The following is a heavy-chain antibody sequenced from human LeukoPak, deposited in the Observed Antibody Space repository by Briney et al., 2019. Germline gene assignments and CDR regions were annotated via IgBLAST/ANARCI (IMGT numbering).Heavy chain of an antibody. V-gene: IGHV3-66*02. CDR3: ARRKDVVVVPGTMGYYLDV. CDR1: GFTVSSNY. J-gene: IGHJ6*03. CDR2: IYSGGST. D-gene: IGHD2-2*01. Sequence: GGSLRLSCAASGFTVSSNYMSWVRQAPGKGLEWVSVIYSGGSTYYADSVKGRFTISRDNSKNTLYLQMNSLRAEDTAVYYCARRKDVVVVPGTMGYYLDVWGKGTTVTVSS.